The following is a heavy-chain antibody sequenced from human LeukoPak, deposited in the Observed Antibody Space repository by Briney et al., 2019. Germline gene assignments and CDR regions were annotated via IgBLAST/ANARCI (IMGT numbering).Heavy chain of an antibody. CDR1: GFTFSNAW. D-gene: IGHD1-7*01. CDR2: IKSKTDGGTT. Sequence: PGGSLRLSCAASGFTFSNAWMSWVRQAPGKGLEWVGRIKSKTDGGTTDYAAPVKGRFTISRDESKNTLYLQMNSLKTEDTAVYYCTTEGELTTYYYGMDVWGKGTTVTVSS. CDR3: TTEGELTTYYYGMDV. V-gene: IGHV3-15*01. J-gene: IGHJ6*04.